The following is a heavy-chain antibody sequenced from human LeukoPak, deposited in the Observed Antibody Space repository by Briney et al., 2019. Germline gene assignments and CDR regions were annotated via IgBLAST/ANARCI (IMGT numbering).Heavy chain of an antibody. D-gene: IGHD3-16*01. CDR1: GFMFNNYW. CDR2: IRSDGRST. V-gene: IGHV3-74*01. J-gene: IGHJ4*02. Sequence: RGSLRLSCAASGFMFNNYWMHWVRQAPGKGLEWVSRIRSDGRSTSYTDSVKGRFTISRDNAKSMLYLQMNTVRAEDSALYYCARVISDLLDFDFDYWGQGTLVTVSS. CDR3: ARVISDLLDFDFDY.